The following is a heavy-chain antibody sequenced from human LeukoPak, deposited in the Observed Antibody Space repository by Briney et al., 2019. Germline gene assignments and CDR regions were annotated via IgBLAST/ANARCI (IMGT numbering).Heavy chain of an antibody. Sequence: SETLSLTCTVSGGSISSYYWSWIRQPPGKGLEWIGYIYYSGSTNYNPSLKSRVTISVDTSKNQFSLKLSSMTAADTAVYYCASSLRGWFDPWGQGTLVTVSS. CDR1: GGSISSYY. J-gene: IGHJ5*02. CDR3: ASSLRGWFDP. V-gene: IGHV4-59*01. CDR2: IYYSGST.